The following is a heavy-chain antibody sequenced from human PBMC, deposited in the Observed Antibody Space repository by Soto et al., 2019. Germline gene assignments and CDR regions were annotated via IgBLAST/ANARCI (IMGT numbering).Heavy chain of an antibody. V-gene: IGHV3-7*01. J-gene: IGHJ6*03. CDR2: IKQDGSEK. Sequence: TGGSLRLSCAASGFTFSSYWMSWVRQAPGKGLEWVANIKQDGSEKYYVDSVKGRFTISRDNAKNSLYLQMNSLRAEDTAVYYCARDRYCTNGVCPRGYYYYYMDVWGKGTTVTVSS. CDR1: GFTFSSYW. D-gene: IGHD2-8*01. CDR3: ARDRYCTNGVCPRGYYYYYMDV.